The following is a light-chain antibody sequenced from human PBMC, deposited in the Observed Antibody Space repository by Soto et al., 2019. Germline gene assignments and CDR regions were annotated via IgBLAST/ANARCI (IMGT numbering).Light chain of an antibody. Sequence: QSVLTQPPSVSAAPGQTVTISCSGSSSSVGHESVSWYQSLPGTAPKLLMYDNYKRPSGIPDRFSGSQSGTSATLGITGLQAGDEADYYCGTWDTTLNVWVFGGGTKLTVL. V-gene: IGLV1-51*01. CDR2: DNY. J-gene: IGLJ3*02. CDR1: SSSVGHES. CDR3: GTWDTTLNVWV.